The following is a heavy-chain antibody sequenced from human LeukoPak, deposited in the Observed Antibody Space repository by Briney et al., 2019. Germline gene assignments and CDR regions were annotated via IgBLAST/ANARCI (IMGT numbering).Heavy chain of an antibody. CDR1: GGSISSSSYY. CDR2: IYYSGST. V-gene: IGHV4-39*01. D-gene: IGHD3-22*01. CDR3: ARQIDSSGYYRDY. Sequence: SETLSLTCTVSGGSISSSSYYWGWIRQPPGKELEWIGSIYYSGSTYYNPSLKSRVTISVDTSKNVFSLKLSSVTAADTAVYYCARQIDSSGYYRDYWGQGTLVTVSS. J-gene: IGHJ4*02.